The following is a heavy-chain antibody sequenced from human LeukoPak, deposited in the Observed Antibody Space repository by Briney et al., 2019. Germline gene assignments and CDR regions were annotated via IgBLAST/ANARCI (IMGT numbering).Heavy chain of an antibody. V-gene: IGHV3-21*01. J-gene: IGHJ4*02. CDR2: LSSSGAFI. CDR3: ARDRYGGYVEIDY. Sequence: PGGSLRLSCAAFGFTFSSYNMNWVRQAPGKGLEWVSSLSSSGAFIYYADSVKGRFTISRDNAKNSLFLQMNSLRAEDTAVYYCARDRYGGYVEIDYWGQGTLVTVSS. D-gene: IGHD5-12*01. CDR1: GFTFSSYN.